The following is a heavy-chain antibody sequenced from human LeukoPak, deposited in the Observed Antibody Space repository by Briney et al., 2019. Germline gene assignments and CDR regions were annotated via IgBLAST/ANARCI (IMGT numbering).Heavy chain of an antibody. CDR2: INHSGST. J-gene: IGHJ3*02. Sequence: GSLRLSCAASGFTFSDYYMSWIRQAPGKGLEWIGEINHSGSTNYNPSLKSRVTISVDTSKNQFSLKLSSVIAADTAVYHCARSRGYGSPFDIWGQGTMVTVSS. CDR3: ARSRGYGSPFDI. D-gene: IGHD4-17*01. CDR1: GFTFSDYY. V-gene: IGHV4-34*01.